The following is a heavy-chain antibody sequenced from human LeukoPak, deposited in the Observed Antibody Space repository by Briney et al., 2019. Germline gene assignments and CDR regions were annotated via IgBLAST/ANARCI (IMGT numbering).Heavy chain of an antibody. D-gene: IGHD3-22*01. J-gene: IGHJ4*02. CDR3: ARDFHYDSSGYYGY. V-gene: IGHV3-11*01. Sequence: GGSLRLSCAASGFTFSDYYMSWIRQAPGKGLEWVSYISSGSTIYYADSVKGRFTISRDNAKNSLYLQMNSLRAEDTAVYYCARDFHYDSSGYYGYWGQGTLVTVSS. CDR1: GFTFSDYY. CDR2: ISSGSTI.